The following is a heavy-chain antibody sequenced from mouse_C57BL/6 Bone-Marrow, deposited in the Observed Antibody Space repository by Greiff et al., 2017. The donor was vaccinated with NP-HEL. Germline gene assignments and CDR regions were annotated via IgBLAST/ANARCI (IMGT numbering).Heavy chain of an antibody. CDR1: GYTFTSYW. CDR2: IDPSDSYT. Sequence: QVQLKQPGAELVMPGASVKLSCKASGYTFTSYWMHWVKQRPGQGLEWIGEIDPSDSYTNYNQKFKGKSTLTVDKSSSTAYMQLSSLTSEDSAVYYCAIITTVVATVDYWGQGTTLTVSS. V-gene: IGHV1-69*01. J-gene: IGHJ2*01. D-gene: IGHD1-1*01. CDR3: AIITTVVATVDY.